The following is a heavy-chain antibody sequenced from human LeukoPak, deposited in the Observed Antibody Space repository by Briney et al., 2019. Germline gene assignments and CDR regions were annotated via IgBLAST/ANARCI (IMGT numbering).Heavy chain of an antibody. CDR1: GYTFTSYG. Sequence: ASVKVSCKASGYTFTSYGISWVRQAPGQGLEWMGWISAYNGNTNYAQKLQGRVTMTTDTSTSTAYMELRSLRSDDTAVYYCARSEASSGWPYYFDYRGQGTLVTVSS. J-gene: IGHJ4*02. D-gene: IGHD6-19*01. CDR2: ISAYNGNT. CDR3: ARSEASSGWPYYFDY. V-gene: IGHV1-18*01.